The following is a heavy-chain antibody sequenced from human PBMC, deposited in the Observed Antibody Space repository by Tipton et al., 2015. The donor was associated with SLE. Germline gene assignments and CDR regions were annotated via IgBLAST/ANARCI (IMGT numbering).Heavy chain of an antibody. CDR1: GYSFTSYW. CDR2: IDPSDSYT. CDR3: ARQATVTDWYFAL. D-gene: IGHD4-17*01. Sequence: QLVQSGAEVKKPGESLRISCKGSGYSFTSYWITWVRQMPGKCLEWMGRIDPSDSYTNYSPSFQGHVTISADESISTAYLQWSSLKASDTAMYYRARQATVTDWYFALWGRCTLVTVSS. J-gene: IGHJ2*01. V-gene: IGHV5-10-1*01.